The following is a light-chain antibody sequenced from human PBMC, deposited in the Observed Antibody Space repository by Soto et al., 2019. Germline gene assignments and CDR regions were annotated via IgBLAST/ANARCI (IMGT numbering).Light chain of an antibody. CDR3: AAWDDSLNGVV. CDR2: YDD. Sequence: QSVLTQPPSVSEAPRQRVTISWSGSSSNIGNNAVNWYQQLPGKAPKLLIYYDDLLASGVSDRFSGSKAGTSASLAISGLQSEDEADYYCAAWDDSLNGVVFGGGTKLTVL. J-gene: IGLJ2*01. CDR1: SSNIGNNA. V-gene: IGLV1-36*01.